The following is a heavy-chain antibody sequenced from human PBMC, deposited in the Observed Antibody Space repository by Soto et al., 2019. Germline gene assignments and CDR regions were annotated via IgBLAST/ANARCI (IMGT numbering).Heavy chain of an antibody. CDR3: ARTPFIAAAGTGWFDP. Sequence: SETLSLTCTVSGGSIISGNYYWSWIRQHPGKGLEWIGYIYYSGSTYYNPSLKSRVTISVDTSKNQFSLKLTSVTAADTAVYYCARTPFIAAAGTGWFDPWGQGTLVTVS. CDR1: GGSIISGNYY. J-gene: IGHJ5*02. V-gene: IGHV4-31*03. CDR2: IYYSGST. D-gene: IGHD6-13*01.